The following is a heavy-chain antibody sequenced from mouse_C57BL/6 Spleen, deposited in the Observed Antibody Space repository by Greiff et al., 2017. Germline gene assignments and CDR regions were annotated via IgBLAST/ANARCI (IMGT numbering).Heavy chain of an antibody. CDR2: IDPSDSET. CDR3: ARYGNYDYFDY. CDR1: GYTFTSYW. V-gene: IGHV1-52*01. Sequence: QVQLQQPGAELVRPGSSVKLSCKASGYTFTSYWMHWVKQRPIQGLEWIGNIDPSDSETHYNQKFKDKATLTVDKSSSTAYIQLSSLTSEDSAVYYCARYGNYDYFDYWGQGTTLTVSS. D-gene: IGHD2-1*01. J-gene: IGHJ2*01.